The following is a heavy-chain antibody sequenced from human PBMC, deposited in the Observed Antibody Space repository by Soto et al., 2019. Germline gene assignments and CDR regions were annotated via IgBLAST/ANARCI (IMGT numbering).Heavy chain of an antibody. Sequence: LRLFCVGSGFTFSAAAIHWVRQAPGQGLEWIGRIRSKTNNYVTAYSASVEGRFTLSRDDSRNTTYLEMQSLRVEDTAVYFCTASPYWGQGTLVTVSS. CDR3: TASPY. J-gene: IGHJ4*02. V-gene: IGHV3-73*01. CDR2: IRSKTNNYVT. CDR1: GFTFSAAA.